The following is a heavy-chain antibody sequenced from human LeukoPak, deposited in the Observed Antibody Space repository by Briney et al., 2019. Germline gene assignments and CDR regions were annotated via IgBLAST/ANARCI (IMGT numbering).Heavy chain of an antibody. CDR1: GFTFSSYW. V-gene: IGHV3-30*02. Sequence: PGGSLRLSCAASGFTFSSYWMSWVRQAPGKGLEWVAFIRYDGSNKYYADSVKGRFTISRDNSKNTLYLQMNSLRAEDTAVYYCAKDSNWNDVRFDYWGQGTLVTVSS. CDR2: IRYDGSNK. D-gene: IGHD1-1*01. CDR3: AKDSNWNDVRFDY. J-gene: IGHJ4*02.